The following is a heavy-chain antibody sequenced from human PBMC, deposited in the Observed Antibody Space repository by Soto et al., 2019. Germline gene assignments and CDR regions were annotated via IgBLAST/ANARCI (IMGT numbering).Heavy chain of an antibody. J-gene: IGHJ3*02. CDR2: INHSGST. CDR3: ARDYYDSSGYGAFDI. Sequence: PSETLSLTCAVYGGSFSGYYWSWFRQPPGKGLEWIGEINHSGSTNYNPSLKSRVTISVDTSKNQFSLKLSSVTAADTAVYYCARDYYDSSGYGAFDIWGQGTMVTVSS. CDR1: GGSFSGYY. V-gene: IGHV4-34*01. D-gene: IGHD3-22*01.